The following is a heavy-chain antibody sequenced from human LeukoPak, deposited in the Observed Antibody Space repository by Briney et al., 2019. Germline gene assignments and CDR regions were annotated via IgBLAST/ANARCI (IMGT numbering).Heavy chain of an antibody. CDR2: ISGSGDNA. Sequence: GGSLRLSCAASGFTFSSYAMTWVRQTPGKGLEWVAAISGSGDNAYCADSVKGRFTVSRDNSKSTLYLQMNSLRDDDAALYYCAKGQVGATWSYYYYGMDVWGQGTTVTVSS. V-gene: IGHV3-23*01. CDR3: AKGQVGATWSYYYYGMDV. CDR1: GFTFSSYA. J-gene: IGHJ6*02. D-gene: IGHD1-26*01.